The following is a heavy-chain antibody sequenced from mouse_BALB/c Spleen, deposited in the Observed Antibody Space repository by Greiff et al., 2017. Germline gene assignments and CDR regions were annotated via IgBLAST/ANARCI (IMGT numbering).Heavy chain of an antibody. D-gene: IGHD2-3*01. CDR3: ARNFGTGYYEAWFAY. J-gene: IGHJ3*01. CDR1: GFSLTSYG. V-gene: IGHV2-2*02. Sequence: VQLQQSGPGLVQPSQSLSITCTVSGFSLTSYGVHWVRQSPGKGLEWLGVIWSGGSTDYNAAFISRLSISKDNSKSQVFFKMNSLQANDTAIYYCARNFGTGYYEAWFAYWGQGTLVTVSA. CDR2: IWSGGST.